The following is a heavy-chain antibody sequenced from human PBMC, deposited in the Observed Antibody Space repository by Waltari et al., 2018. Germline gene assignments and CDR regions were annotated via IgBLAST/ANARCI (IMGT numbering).Heavy chain of an antibody. D-gene: IGHD6-19*01. CDR2: IRYDGSNK. Sequence: QVQLVESGGGVVQPGGSLRLSCAASGFTFSSYGMHWVRQAPGKGLEWVAFIRYDGSNKYYADSVKGRFTISRDNSKNTLYLQMNSLRAEDTAVYYCAKGRYSSGWYVFSPQIDYWGQGTLVTVSS. CDR1: GFTFSSYG. V-gene: IGHV3-30*02. CDR3: AKGRYSSGWYVFSPQIDY. J-gene: IGHJ4*02.